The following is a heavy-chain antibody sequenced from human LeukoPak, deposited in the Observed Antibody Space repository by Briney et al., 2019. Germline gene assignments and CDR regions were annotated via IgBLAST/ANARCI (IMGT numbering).Heavy chain of an antibody. CDR2: ISSSGSTI. J-gene: IGHJ3*02. CDR1: GFTFSSYE. V-gene: IGHV3-48*03. CDR3: ARDFTPVTTSSAFDI. D-gene: IGHD3-22*01. Sequence: PGGSLRLSCAVSGFTFSSYEMIWVRQATGKGLEWVSYISSSGSTIYYADSVKGRFTISRDNAKNSLYLQMNSLRAEDTAVYYCARDFTPVTTSSAFDIRGQGTMVTVSS.